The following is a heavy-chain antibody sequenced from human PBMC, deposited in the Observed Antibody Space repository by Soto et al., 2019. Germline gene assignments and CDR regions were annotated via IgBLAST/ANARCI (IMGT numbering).Heavy chain of an antibody. J-gene: IGHJ4*02. D-gene: IGHD6-25*01. CDR2: MNPSNGNT. CDR3: ARRKERSGPHYFDY. CDR1: GYTFTTYD. Sequence: SVKVSCKASGYTFTTYDVSWVRQASGQGLEWRGWMNPSNGNTGYAQKFQGRVTMTRNTSISTVYMELSGLRPDDTAVYYCARRKERSGPHYFDYWGQGTRVTVSS. V-gene: IGHV1-8*02.